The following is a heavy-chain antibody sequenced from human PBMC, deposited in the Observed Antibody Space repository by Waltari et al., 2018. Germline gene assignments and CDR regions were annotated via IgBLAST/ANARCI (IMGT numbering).Heavy chain of an antibody. CDR1: GFTFSSYA. CDR3: AREVLRGGAVARNFQH. D-gene: IGHD6-19*01. CDR2: ISNDGSNK. V-gene: IGHV3-30-3*01. J-gene: IGHJ1*01. Sequence: VQLVESGGGVVQPGRSLRLSCAASGFTFSSYAMHWVRRAPGKGLEWVAVISNDGSNKDSADSVKGRFTISRDNSKNTLYLQMNSLRAEDTAVYYCAREVLRGGAVARNFQHWGQGTLVTVSS.